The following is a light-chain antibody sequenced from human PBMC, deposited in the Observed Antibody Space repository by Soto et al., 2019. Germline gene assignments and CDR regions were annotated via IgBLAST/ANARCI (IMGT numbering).Light chain of an antibody. CDR2: DVS. V-gene: IGLV2-14*01. Sequence: QSVLTQPASVSGSPGQSITISCTGTSSDVGGYDYVSWYQQYPGKAPKLMIYDVSDRPSGVSNRFSGSKSGNTASLTISGLQAEDEADYYCSSYTSNFNLVFVGGTKLTVL. CDR3: SSYTSNFNLV. J-gene: IGLJ2*01. CDR1: SSDVGGYDY.